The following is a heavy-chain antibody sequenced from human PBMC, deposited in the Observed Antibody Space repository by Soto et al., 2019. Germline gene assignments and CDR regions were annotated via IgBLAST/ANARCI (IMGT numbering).Heavy chain of an antibody. CDR1: GYTFTDYY. D-gene: IGHD2-2*01. J-gene: IGHJ3*02. CDR2: ISPNSGDT. V-gene: IGHV1-2*02. CDR3: ARKMPGFAFDI. Sequence: ASVKVSCKASGYTFTDYYMHWVRQAPGQGPEWMGSISPNSGDTNYAQKFQGRVTVTRDTSTSTAYMELSRLRSDDTAVYYCARKMPGFAFDIWGQGTMVTVSS.